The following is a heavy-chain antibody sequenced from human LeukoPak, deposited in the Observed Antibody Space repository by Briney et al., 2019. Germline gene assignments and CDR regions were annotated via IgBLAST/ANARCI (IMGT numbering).Heavy chain of an antibody. Sequence: GGSLRLSCAASGFTFSSYSMNWVRQAPGKGLEWVSSISTSSSYINYADSVKGRFTISRDNSKNTLYLQMNSLRAEDTAVYYCARVSSGWYFDYWGQGTLVTVSS. CDR1: GFTFSSYS. J-gene: IGHJ4*02. V-gene: IGHV3-21*01. D-gene: IGHD6-19*01. CDR2: ISTSSSYI. CDR3: ARVSSGWYFDY.